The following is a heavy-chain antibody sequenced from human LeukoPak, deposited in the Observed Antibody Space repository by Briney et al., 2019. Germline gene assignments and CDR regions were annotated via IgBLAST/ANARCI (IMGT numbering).Heavy chain of an antibody. CDR2: INPNSGGK. Sequence: ASVKVSCKASGYTFTGYYMHWVRQAPGQGLEWMGWINPNSGGKNYAQKFQGRVTMTRDTSISTAYMELSRLRSDDTAVYYCARTVEMATIWFDYWGQGTLVTVSS. CDR3: ARTVEMATIWFDY. J-gene: IGHJ4*02. V-gene: IGHV1-2*02. D-gene: IGHD5-24*01. CDR1: GYTFTGYY.